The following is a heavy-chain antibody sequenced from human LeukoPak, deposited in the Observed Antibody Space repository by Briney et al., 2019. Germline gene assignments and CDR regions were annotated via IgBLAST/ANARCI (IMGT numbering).Heavy chain of an antibody. Sequence: SVKVSCKASGGTFSSYAISWVRQAPGQGPEWMGGIIPIFGTANYAQKFQGRVTITADESTSTAYMGLSSLRSEDTAVYYCATGIFGVAEASEYYFDYWGQGTLVTVSS. CDR3: ATGIFGVAEASEYYFDY. CDR2: IIPIFGTA. D-gene: IGHD3-3*01. CDR1: GGTFSSYA. V-gene: IGHV1-69*01. J-gene: IGHJ4*02.